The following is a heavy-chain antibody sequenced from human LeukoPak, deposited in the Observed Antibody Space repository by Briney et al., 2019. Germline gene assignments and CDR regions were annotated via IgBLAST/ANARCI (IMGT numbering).Heavy chain of an antibody. Sequence: SETLSLTCTVSGDSISSRAYYWSWIRQPAGKGLEWIGRIHSSGTHSYNPSLKSRVSISVETSKNQFSLKRSSLTAADTAVYFCSRERGFWSGYFRPRYFDYWGQGTLVAV. CDR3: SRERGFWSGYFRPRYFDY. CDR2: IHSSGTH. J-gene: IGHJ4*02. V-gene: IGHV4-61*02. CDR1: GDSISSRAYY. D-gene: IGHD3-3*01.